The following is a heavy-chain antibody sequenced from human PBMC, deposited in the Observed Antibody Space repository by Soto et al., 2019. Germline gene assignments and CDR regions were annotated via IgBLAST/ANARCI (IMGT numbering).Heavy chain of an antibody. V-gene: IGHV3-30-3*01. CDR3: ARDRNWFGELPIQGDSGIDV. D-gene: IGHD3-10*01. CDR1: GYTLSGYI. Sequence: GGSLRLSCAASGYTLSGYIMHWVRQPPGKGLEWVAVISNDGDNNYYADSVKGRFTISRDNSKNTLYLHMNSLRAEDTAVYYCARDRNWFGELPIQGDSGIDVWGQGPRSPSP. J-gene: IGHJ6*02. CDR2: ISNDGDNN.